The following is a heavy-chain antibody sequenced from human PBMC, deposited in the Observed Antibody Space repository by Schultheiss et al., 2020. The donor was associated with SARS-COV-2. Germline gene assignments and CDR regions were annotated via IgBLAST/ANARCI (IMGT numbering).Heavy chain of an antibody. V-gene: IGHV3-11*01. J-gene: IGHJ6*02. CDR1: GFTFSSYA. CDR3: ARERMSYNGMDV. Sequence: GGSLRLSCAASGFTFSSYAMSWIRQAPGKGLEWVSYISSGGVTIYYADSVKGRFTISRDNAKNSLDLQMNSLRAEDTAVYYCARERMSYNGMDVWGQGTTVTVSS. CDR2: ISSGGVTI. D-gene: IGHD3-16*01.